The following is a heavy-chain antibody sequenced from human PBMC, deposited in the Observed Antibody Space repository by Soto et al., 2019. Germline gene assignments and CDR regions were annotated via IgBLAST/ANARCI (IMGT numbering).Heavy chain of an antibody. J-gene: IGHJ4*02. CDR2: INAGNGTT. Sequence: QVQIVQSGAEVKKPGASVRVSCKASGYIFTSYVMHWVRQAPGQRLEWMGWINAGNGTTKYSPKYQGRVTITRDTSASAAHMDLSSLTSEDTAVYFCARGNQELDYWGQGTLVTVSS. D-gene: IGHD1-26*01. CDR3: ARGNQELDY. CDR1: GYIFTSYV. V-gene: IGHV1-3*01.